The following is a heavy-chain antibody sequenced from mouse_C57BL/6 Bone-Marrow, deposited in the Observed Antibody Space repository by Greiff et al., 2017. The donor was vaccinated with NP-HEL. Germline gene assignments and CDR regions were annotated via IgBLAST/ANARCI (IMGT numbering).Heavy chain of an antibody. CDR3: AMRITSLYWYFDV. CDR2: IHPAAGDT. Sequence: QVQLQQSGAELVKPGASVKVSCKASGYTFTSYWMHWVKQRPGQGLEWIGRIHPAAGDTNYNQKFKGKATLTADKSSSTAYMQLCSLTSEDSAVYYCAMRITSLYWYFDVWGPGTTVTVSS. J-gene: IGHJ1*01. D-gene: IGHD1-1*01. CDR1: GYTFTSYW. V-gene: IGHV1-74*01.